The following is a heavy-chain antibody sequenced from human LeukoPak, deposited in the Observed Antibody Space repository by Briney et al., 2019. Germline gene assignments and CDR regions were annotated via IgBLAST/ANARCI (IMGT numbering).Heavy chain of an antibody. Sequence: SETLSLTCTVSGDSISSSSYYWGWIRQPPEKGLEWIGSIHYSGSTYYNPSLKSRVTISVDTSKNQFSLKLSSVTAADTAVYYCARRARRGSHTDYWGQGTLVTVSS. D-gene: IGHD3-16*01. CDR1: GDSISSSSYY. CDR2: IHYSGST. V-gene: IGHV4-39*01. CDR3: ARRARRGSHTDY. J-gene: IGHJ4*02.